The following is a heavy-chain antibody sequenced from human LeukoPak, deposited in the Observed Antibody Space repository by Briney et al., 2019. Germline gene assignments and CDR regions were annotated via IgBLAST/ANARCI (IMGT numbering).Heavy chain of an antibody. CDR3: AGGSAYYYSHMDV. CDR1: GESLSTYF. J-gene: IGHJ6*03. V-gene: IGHV4-34*01. CDR2: ISQSGST. Sequence: SETLSLTCGVSGESLSTYFWTWIRQSPGKGLEWIGEISQSGSTLYNPSLKSRVTISLDTSKSHFSLKLTSVTAADTAMYYCAGGSAYYYSHMDVWGTGTAVTVSS.